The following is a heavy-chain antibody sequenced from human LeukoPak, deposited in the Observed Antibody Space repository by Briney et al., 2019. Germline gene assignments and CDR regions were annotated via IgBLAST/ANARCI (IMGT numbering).Heavy chain of an antibody. CDR3: ANHYYDSSGYYEYFQH. CDR2: ISGSGGST. CDR1: GFTFSSYA. V-gene: IGHV3-23*01. Sequence: QPGGSLRLSCAASGFTFSSYAMSWVRQAPGKGLEWVSAISGSGGSTYYADSVKGRFTISRDNSKNTLYLQMNSLRAEDTAVYYCANHYYDSSGYYEYFQHWGQGTLVTVSS. D-gene: IGHD3-22*01. J-gene: IGHJ1*01.